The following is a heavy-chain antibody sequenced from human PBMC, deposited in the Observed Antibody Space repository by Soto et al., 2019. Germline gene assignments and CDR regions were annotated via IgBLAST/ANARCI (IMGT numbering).Heavy chain of an antibody. CDR2: IYYTGNT. D-gene: IGHD3-10*01. CDR1: GGSFSGYY. Sequence: SETLSLTCSVYGGSFSGYYWTWIRQPPGKGLEWIGYIYYTGNTNYNPSLKSRVTISVDTSKKQFSLKLSSVTAADTAVYYCARATWFGEFYFDYWGQGTLVTAPQ. V-gene: IGHV4-59*01. J-gene: IGHJ4*02. CDR3: ARATWFGEFYFDY.